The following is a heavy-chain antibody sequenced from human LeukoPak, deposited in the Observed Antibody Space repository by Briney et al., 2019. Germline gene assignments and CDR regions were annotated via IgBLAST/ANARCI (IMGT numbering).Heavy chain of an antibody. Sequence: ASVKVSCKASGYTFTRYGISWVRHAPGQGGEWMGCISAYNGHTNYTQKPQGRVTMTTDTSTSTAYMELRSLRSDDTAVYYCATGYSSSWYEDYYYYYMDVWGKGTTVTVSS. J-gene: IGHJ6*03. CDR1: GYTFTRYG. CDR3: ATGYSSSWYEDYYYYYMDV. CDR2: ISAYNGHT. D-gene: IGHD6-13*01. V-gene: IGHV1-18*01.